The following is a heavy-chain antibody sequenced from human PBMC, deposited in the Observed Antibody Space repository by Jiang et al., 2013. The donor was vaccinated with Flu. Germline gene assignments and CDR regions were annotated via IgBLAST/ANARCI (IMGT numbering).Heavy chain of an antibody. V-gene: IGHV4-4*07. D-gene: IGHD3-9*01. CDR2: IYTSGST. Sequence: GLVKPSETLSLTCTVSGGSISSYYWSWIRQPAGKGLEWIGRIYTSGSTNYNPSLKSRVTMSVDTSKNQFSLKLSSVTAADTAVYYCARDTPPRYDILTGPKTYYYYGMDVWGQGTTVTVSS. J-gene: IGHJ6*02. CDR3: ARDTPPRYDILTGPKTYYYYGMDV. CDR1: GGSISSYY.